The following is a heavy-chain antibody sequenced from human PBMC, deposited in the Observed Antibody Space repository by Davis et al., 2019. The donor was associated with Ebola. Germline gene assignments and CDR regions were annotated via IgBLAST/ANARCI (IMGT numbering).Heavy chain of an antibody. D-gene: IGHD2-15*01. CDR3: TRYCHYPDCSYFDC. CDR2: VSGSGGST. J-gene: IGHJ4*02. CDR1: GFIFSNYD. V-gene: IGHV3-23*01. Sequence: GESLKISCAASGFIFSNYDMSWVRQVPGKGLEWVSTVSGSGGSTHYSDSVRGRFSISRDNSKNTLYLQMNSLRAEDTATYYCTRYCHYPDCSYFDCWGQGTVVAVSS.